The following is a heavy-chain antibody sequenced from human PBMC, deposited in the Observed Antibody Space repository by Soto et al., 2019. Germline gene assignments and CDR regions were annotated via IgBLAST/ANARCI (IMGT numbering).Heavy chain of an antibody. D-gene: IGHD1-1*01. J-gene: IGHJ4*02. CDR1: GGSVFSGAFY. CDR3: ARGEKDWRDY. CDR2: IHYSGTT. V-gene: IGHV4-61*08. Sequence: QVQLRESGPGLVKVSETLSLTCTISGGSVFSGAFYWSWIRQPPGKGLEWIGYIHYSGTTNYNPSLKSRVAITVDTSKTQFSLTLTSVTAADAAVYYCARGEKDWRDYWGQGTLVTVSS.